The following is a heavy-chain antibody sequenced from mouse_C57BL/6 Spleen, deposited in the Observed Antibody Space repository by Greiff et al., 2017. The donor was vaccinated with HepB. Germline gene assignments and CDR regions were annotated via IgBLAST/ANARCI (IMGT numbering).Heavy chain of an antibody. D-gene: IGHD2-4*01. Sequence: VQLQQSGAELVRPGASVTLSCKASGYTFTDYEMHWVKQTPVHGLEWIGAIDPETGGTAYNQKFKGKAILTADKSSSTAYMELRSLTSEDSAVYYCTRNYDYDYYAMDYWGQGTSVTVSS. CDR1: GYTFTDYE. J-gene: IGHJ4*01. CDR2: IDPETGGT. CDR3: TRNYDYDYYAMDY. V-gene: IGHV1-15*01.